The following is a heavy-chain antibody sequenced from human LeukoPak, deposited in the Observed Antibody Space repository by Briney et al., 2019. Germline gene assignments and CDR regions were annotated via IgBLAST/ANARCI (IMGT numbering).Heavy chain of an antibody. Sequence: ASVKVSCKASGYTFTSYGISWVRQASGRGLEWMGWISAYNGNTKYAQRLQGRVTMTTDTSTTTAYVELRSLRSDDTAVYYCARDLLQYFDWLTMAGYWGQGTLVSVSS. V-gene: IGHV1-18*01. CDR2: ISAYNGNT. J-gene: IGHJ4*02. D-gene: IGHD3-9*01. CDR3: ARDLLQYFDWLTMAGY. CDR1: GYTFTSYG.